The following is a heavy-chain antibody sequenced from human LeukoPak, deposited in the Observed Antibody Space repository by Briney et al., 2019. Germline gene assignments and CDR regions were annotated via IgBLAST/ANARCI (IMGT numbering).Heavy chain of an antibody. CDR3: ARDKGSDEGSKFDY. J-gene: IGHJ4*02. CDR1: GFTFSSYA. CDR2: ISGSGSST. V-gene: IGHV3-23*01. Sequence: PGGSLRLSCAASGFTFSSYAMSWVRQAPGKGLEWVSAISGSGSSTYYADSVKGRFTISRDNSKNTLYLQMNSLRAEDTAVYYCARDKGSDEGSKFDYWGQGTLVTVSS.